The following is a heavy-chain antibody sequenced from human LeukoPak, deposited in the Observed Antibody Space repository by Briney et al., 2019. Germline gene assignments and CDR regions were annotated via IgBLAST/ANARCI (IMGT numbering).Heavy chain of an antibody. CDR3: ARDSDYDSSGYPHMDV. CDR1: GYTFTSYY. J-gene: IGHJ6*03. D-gene: IGHD3-22*01. Sequence: GASVKVSCKASGYTFTSYYINWVRQAPGQGLEWMGWINTNTGNPTYAQGFTGRFVFSLDTSVSTAYLQISSLKAEDTAVYYCARDSDYDSSGYPHMDVWGKGTTVTVSS. V-gene: IGHV7-4-1*02. CDR2: INTNTGNP.